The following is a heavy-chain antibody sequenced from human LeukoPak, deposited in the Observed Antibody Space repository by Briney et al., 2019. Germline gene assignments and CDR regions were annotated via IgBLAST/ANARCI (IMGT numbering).Heavy chain of an antibody. Sequence: ASVKVSCKASGYTFTGYYIHWLRQAPGQGLEWMGRINPNSGGTNYEQKFEGRVTMTRDTSISTAYMELSRLRSDDTAVYHCVWHKVGVTEFDDWGQGTLVTVSS. J-gene: IGHJ4*02. CDR3: VWHKVGVTEFDD. CDR2: INPNSGGT. D-gene: IGHD1-26*01. V-gene: IGHV1-2*06. CDR1: GYTFTGYY.